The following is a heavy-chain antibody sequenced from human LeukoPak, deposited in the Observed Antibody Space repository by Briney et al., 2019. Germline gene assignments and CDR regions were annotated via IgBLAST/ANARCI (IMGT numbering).Heavy chain of an antibody. CDR1: GGSFSGYY. J-gene: IGHJ3*02. CDR2: INHSGST. D-gene: IGHD3-10*01. V-gene: IGHV4-34*01. Sequence: SETLSLTCAVYGGSFSGYYRSWIRQPPGKGLEWIGEINHSGSTNYNPSLKSRVTISVDTSKNQFSLKLSSVTAADTAVYYCARSDYHNSGSHTVFDAFDIWGQGTRVTVSS. CDR3: ARSDYHNSGSHTVFDAFDI.